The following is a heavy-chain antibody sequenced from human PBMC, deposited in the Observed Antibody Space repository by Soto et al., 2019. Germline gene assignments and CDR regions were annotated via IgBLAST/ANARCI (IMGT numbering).Heavy chain of an antibody. V-gene: IGHV3-23*01. Sequence: EVQLLESGGGLVQPGGSLRLSCVVSGFTFSSYAVTWGRQAPGKGLEWVSAISGSGGSTYYADSVKGRFTISRDHSKDTLYLQMNSLRAEDTAVYYCAKETSSGSYGVYYGMDVWGQGTTVTVSS. CDR2: ISGSGGST. CDR3: AKETSSGSYGVYYGMDV. J-gene: IGHJ6*02. CDR1: GFTFSSYA. D-gene: IGHD1-26*01.